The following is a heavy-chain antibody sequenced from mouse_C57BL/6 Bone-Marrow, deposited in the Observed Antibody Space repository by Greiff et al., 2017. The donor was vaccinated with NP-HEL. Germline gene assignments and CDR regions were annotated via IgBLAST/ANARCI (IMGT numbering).Heavy chain of an antibody. CDR3: DYYGSSDWYFDV. J-gene: IGHJ1*03. D-gene: IGHD1-1*01. CDR2: IYPRCGNT. V-gene: IGHV1-81*01. Sequence: QVQLQQSGAELARPGASVKLSCKASGYTFASYGISWVKQRTGQGLERIGEIYPRCGNTYYNEKFQGKATLTADKSSSTADMELRSLTSEDSAVYFCDYYGSSDWYFDVWGTGTTVTVSS. CDR1: GYTFASYG.